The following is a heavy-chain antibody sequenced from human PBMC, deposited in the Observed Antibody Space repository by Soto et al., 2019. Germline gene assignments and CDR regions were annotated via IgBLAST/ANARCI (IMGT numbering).Heavy chain of an antibody. Sequence: GESLKISCKGSGYSFTSYWIGWVRQMPGKGLEWMGIIYPGDSDTRYSPSFQGQVTISADKSISTAYLQWSSLKASDTAMYYCARLLCSGGSCYYYYGMDVWGQGTTVTVSS. V-gene: IGHV5-51*01. CDR1: GYSFTSYW. CDR2: IYPGDSDT. D-gene: IGHD2-15*01. J-gene: IGHJ6*02. CDR3: ARLLCSGGSCYYYYGMDV.